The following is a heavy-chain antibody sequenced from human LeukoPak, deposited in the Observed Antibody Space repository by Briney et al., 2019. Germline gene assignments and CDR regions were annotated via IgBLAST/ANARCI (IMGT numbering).Heavy chain of an antibody. CDR3: TTDFWSGYAYYYYMDV. V-gene: IGHV3-15*01. Sequence: PGESLRLSCAASGFTFSSYWMSWVRQAPGKGLEWVGRIKSKTDGGTTDYAAPVKGRFTISRDDSKNTLYLQMNSLKTEDTAVYYCTTDFWSGYAYYYYMDVWGKGTTVTVSS. J-gene: IGHJ6*03. CDR1: GFTFSSYW. CDR2: IKSKTDGGTT. D-gene: IGHD3-3*01.